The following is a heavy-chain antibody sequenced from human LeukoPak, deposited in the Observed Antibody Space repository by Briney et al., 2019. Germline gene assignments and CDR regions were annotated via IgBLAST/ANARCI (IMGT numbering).Heavy chain of an antibody. CDR2: IYYSGST. CDR3: ARHPGINWFDP. Sequence: SETLSLTCTVSGGSISSSSYYWGWIRQPPGKGLEWIGSIYYSGSTYYNPSLKSRVSISVDTSKNQFSLKLSSVTAADTAVYYCARHPGINWFDPWGQGTLVTVSS. CDR1: GGSISSSSYY. V-gene: IGHV4-39*01. J-gene: IGHJ5*02. D-gene: IGHD2-15*01.